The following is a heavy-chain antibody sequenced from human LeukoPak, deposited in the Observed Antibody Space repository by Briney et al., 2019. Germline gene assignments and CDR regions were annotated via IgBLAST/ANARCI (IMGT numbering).Heavy chain of an antibody. CDR3: ASSSYYYDSGSYSPLYYFDY. CDR2: ISSSSSYT. Sequence: PGGSLRLSCAASGFTFSDYYMSWIRQAPGKGLEWVSYISSSSSYTNYADSVKGRFTISRDNAKNSLYLQMNSLRAEDTAVYYCASSSYYYDSGSYSPLYYFDYWGQGTLVTVSS. CDR1: GFTFSDYY. V-gene: IGHV3-11*06. D-gene: IGHD3-10*01. J-gene: IGHJ4*02.